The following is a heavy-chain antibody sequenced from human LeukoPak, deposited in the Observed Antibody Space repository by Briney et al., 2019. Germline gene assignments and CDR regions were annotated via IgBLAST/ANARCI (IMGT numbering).Heavy chain of an antibody. CDR3: ARGATAWVHFDS. V-gene: IGHV4-59*02. D-gene: IGHD1-26*01. CDR2: IYHSGST. J-gene: IGHJ4*02. Sequence: PSETLSLTCTVSGGSVSSSYWILIRQPPGEGMEWIGYIYHSGSTSYNPSLKSRVTMSLDTSKKQFSLRLSSVTAADTAVYYCARGATAWVHFDSWGQGTLVTVSS. CDR1: GGSVSSSY.